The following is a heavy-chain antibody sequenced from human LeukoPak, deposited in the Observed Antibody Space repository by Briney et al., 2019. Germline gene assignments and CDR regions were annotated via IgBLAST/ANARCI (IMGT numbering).Heavy chain of an antibody. Sequence: GGSLRLSCAASGFTFSSYWMSWVRQAPGKGLEWVANIKQDGSEKYYVDSVKGRFTISRDNAKNSLYLQMNSLRAEETAVYYCARDPGTHYGSSWYYGMDVWGQGTTVTVSS. D-gene: IGHD6-13*01. CDR2: IKQDGSEK. J-gene: IGHJ6*02. CDR3: ARDPGTHYGSSWYYGMDV. V-gene: IGHV3-7*01. CDR1: GFTFSSYW.